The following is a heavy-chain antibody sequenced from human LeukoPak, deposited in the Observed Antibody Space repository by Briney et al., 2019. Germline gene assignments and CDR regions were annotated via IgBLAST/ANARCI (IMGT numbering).Heavy chain of an antibody. V-gene: IGHV3-49*04. D-gene: IGHD4-17*01. CDR1: AFTFGDYA. Sequence: GGSLRLSCAASAFTFGDYAVSWVRQAPGKGLEWVGFIRRKAHGGTTEYAASVKGRFTISRDDSKSIAYLQMNSLKTEDTAVYYCTRGLVTTNYYYGMDVWGQGTTVTVSS. J-gene: IGHJ6*02. CDR3: TRGLVTTNYYYGMDV. CDR2: IRRKAHGGTT.